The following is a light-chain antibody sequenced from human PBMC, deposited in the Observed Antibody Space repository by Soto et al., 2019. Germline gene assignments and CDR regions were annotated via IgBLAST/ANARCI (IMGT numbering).Light chain of an antibody. J-gene: IGKJ5*01. V-gene: IGKV3-20*01. CDR1: QSVSSSY. CDR3: MQALQTPT. Sequence: EIVLTQSPGTLSLSPGERVTLSCRASQSVSSSYLAWYQRKPGQAPRLLIYGASSRATGIPDRFSGSGSGTDFTLKISRVEAEDVGVYYCMQALQTPTFGQGTRREIK. CDR2: GAS.